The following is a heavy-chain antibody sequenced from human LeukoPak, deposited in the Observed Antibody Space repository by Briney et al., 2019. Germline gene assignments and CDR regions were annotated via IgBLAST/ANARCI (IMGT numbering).Heavy chain of an antibody. J-gene: IGHJ4*02. CDR2: IYYSGST. CDR3: VRGGWYSASFDY. D-gene: IGHD6-19*01. Sequence: KPSETLSLTCTVSGGSISNDYWSWIRQPPGKGLEWIGYIYYSGSTNYNPSLKSRVTISVDTSKNQFSLKLSSVTAADTAVYYCVRGGWYSASFDYWGQGTLVTVSS. V-gene: IGHV4-59*01. CDR1: GGSISNDY.